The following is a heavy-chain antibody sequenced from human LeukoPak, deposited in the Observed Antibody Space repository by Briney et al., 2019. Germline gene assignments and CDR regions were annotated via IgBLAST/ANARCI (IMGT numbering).Heavy chain of an antibody. D-gene: IGHD3-10*01. V-gene: IGHV5-51*01. CDR1: GYRFTSYW. CDR3: ARSHYGSGRRNWFDP. J-gene: IGHJ5*02. Sequence: GESLKISCKGSGYRFTSYWIGWVRQMPGKGLEWMGIIYPGDSDTRYSPSFQGQVTISADKSISTAYLQWSSLKASDTAMYYCARSHYGSGRRNWFDPWGQGTLVTVSS. CDR2: IYPGDSDT.